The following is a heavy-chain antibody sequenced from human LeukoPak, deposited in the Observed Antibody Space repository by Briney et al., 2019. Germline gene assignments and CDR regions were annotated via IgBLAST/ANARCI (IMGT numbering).Heavy chain of an antibody. CDR1: GFTFDDYS. V-gene: IGHV3-43*02. CDR3: AKGSSWFDY. CDR2: ISGDGGST. J-gene: IGHJ4*02. Sequence: PGGSLRLSCAASGFTFDDYSMHWVRQGPGKGLEWVSAISGDGGSTYNAYSVRGRFTISRDNSKNSLYMQNNSLRTEDTALSYCAKGSSWFDYWGQGPLVTVPS. D-gene: IGHD6-13*01.